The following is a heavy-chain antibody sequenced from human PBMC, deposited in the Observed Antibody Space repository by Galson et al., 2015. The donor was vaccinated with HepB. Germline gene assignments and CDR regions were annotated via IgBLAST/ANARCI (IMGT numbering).Heavy chain of an antibody. J-gene: IGHJ4*02. D-gene: IGHD1-26*01. V-gene: IGHV1-69*06. Sequence: SVKVSCKASGGTFSSYAISWVRQAPGQGLEWMGGIIPIFGKAKYAQKLQGRVTITADKSKSTAYMELNSLRSEDTAVYYCSRVGERGGGSYFSPPDYWGQGTLVTVSS. CDR1: GGTFSSYA. CDR3: SRVGERGGGSYFSPPDY. CDR2: IIPIFGKA.